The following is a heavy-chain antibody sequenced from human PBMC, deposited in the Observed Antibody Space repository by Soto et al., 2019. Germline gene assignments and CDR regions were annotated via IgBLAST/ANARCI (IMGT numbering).Heavy chain of an antibody. CDR2: IYPGDSDT. J-gene: IGHJ6*02. D-gene: IGHD3-22*01. Sequence: PGASLKISCKGSGYSFTSYWIGWVRQMPGKGLEWMGIIYPGDSDTRYSPSFQGQVTISADKSISTAYLQWSSLKASDTAMYYCARPLYYYDSSGYDYGMDVWRQGTTVTVSS. CDR1: GYSFTSYW. V-gene: IGHV5-51*01. CDR3: ARPLYYYDSSGYDYGMDV.